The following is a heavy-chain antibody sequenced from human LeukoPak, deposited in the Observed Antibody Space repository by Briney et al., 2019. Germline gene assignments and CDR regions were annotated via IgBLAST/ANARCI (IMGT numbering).Heavy chain of an antibody. CDR3: ARVLPRYFDWSLGY. Sequence: GGSLRLSCAASGFTFSSYAMHWVRQAPGKGLEWVAVISYDGSNKYYADSVKGRFTISRDNSKNTLYLQMNSLRAEDTAVYYCARVLPRYFDWSLGYWGQGTLVTVSS. J-gene: IGHJ4*02. CDR2: ISYDGSNK. V-gene: IGHV3-30*04. D-gene: IGHD3-9*01. CDR1: GFTFSSYA.